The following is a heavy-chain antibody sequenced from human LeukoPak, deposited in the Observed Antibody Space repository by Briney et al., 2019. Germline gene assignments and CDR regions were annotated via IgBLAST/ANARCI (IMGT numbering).Heavy chain of an antibody. CDR1: GFTFSSYG. CDR2: IRYDGTNK. J-gene: IGHJ4*02. D-gene: IGHD3-10*01. V-gene: IGHV3-30*02. CDR3: AKVTYGSGTYGAFDY. Sequence: GGSLRLSCAASGFTFSSYGMHWVRQAPGKGLEWVAFIRYDGTNKYYAESVKGRFTISRDNSKNTLYVQMNSLRAEDTAVYYCAKVTYGSGTYGAFDYWGQGTLVTVSS.